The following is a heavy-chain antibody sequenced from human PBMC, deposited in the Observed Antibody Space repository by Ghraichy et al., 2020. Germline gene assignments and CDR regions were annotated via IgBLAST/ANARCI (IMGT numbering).Heavy chain of an antibody. CDR2: TKQDGSAK. Sequence: GESLNISCAASGFSFSSFWMTWVRQAPGKGLEWVAYTKQDGSAKFYVDPVKGRFTISRDNAKNSLYLQMDSLRADDTAVYYCARRIVGANDVFDIWGQGTMVTVSS. CDR1: GFSFSSFW. D-gene: IGHD1-26*01. V-gene: IGHV3-7*01. CDR3: ARRIVGANDVFDI. J-gene: IGHJ3*02.